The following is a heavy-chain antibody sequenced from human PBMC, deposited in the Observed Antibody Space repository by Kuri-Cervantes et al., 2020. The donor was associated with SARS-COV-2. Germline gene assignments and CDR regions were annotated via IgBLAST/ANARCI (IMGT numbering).Heavy chain of an antibody. CDR1: GDTFSSYA. CDR3: ARSIAAPYGDYYYYYGMDV. V-gene: IGHV1-69*13. CDR2: IIPIFGTA. Sequence: SVKVSYKASGDTFSSYAISWVRQAPGQGLEWMGWIIPIFGTANYAQKFQGRVTITADESTSTAYMELGSLRSEDTAVYYCARSIAAPYGDYYYYYGMDVWGQGTTVTVSS. J-gene: IGHJ6*02. D-gene: IGHD6-6*01.